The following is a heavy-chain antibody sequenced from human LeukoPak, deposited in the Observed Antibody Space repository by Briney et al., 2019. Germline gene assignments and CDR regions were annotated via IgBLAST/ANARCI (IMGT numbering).Heavy chain of an antibody. Sequence: GGSLRLSCAASGFTFSSYAMHWVRQAPGKGLEWVAVISYDGSNKYYADSVKGRLTISRDNSKNTLYLQMNSLRAEDTAVYYCARDGGQWELNEYYYMDVWGKGTTVTVSS. J-gene: IGHJ6*03. V-gene: IGHV3-30-3*01. D-gene: IGHD1-26*01. CDR2: ISYDGSNK. CDR1: GFTFSSYA. CDR3: ARDGGQWELNEYYYMDV.